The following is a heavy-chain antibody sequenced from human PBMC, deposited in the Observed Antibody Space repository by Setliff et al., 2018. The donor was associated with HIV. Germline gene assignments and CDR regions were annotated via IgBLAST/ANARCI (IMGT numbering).Heavy chain of an antibody. Sequence: LSLTCSVSGGSILINGFYWSWIRQHSGKGLEWIGYIYYSGSTYYNPSLESRLIMSVDPSKNQFSLKSNSVTAADTAVYYCARGRNFRDIRDSLFDLWGQGTLVTVSS. CDR2: IYYSGST. J-gene: IGHJ4*02. CDR3: ARGRNFRDIRDSLFDL. CDR1: GGSILINGFY. D-gene: IGHD2-15*01. V-gene: IGHV4-31*03.